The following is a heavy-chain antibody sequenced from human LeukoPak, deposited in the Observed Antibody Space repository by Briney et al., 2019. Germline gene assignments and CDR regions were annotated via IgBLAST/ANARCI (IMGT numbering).Heavy chain of an antibody. D-gene: IGHD1-14*01. CDR3: ARLSGTTWRDWFDP. V-gene: IGHV4-59*08. CDR2: SHYSGTT. CDR1: GGSITYYY. Sequence: PSETLSLTCTVSGGSITYYYWSWIRQPPGKGLERIGYSHYSGTTNYNPSLKSRVTISVDTSKNQFSLRMTSVTAADTAVYYCARLSGTTWRDWFDPWGQGTLVTVSS. J-gene: IGHJ5*02.